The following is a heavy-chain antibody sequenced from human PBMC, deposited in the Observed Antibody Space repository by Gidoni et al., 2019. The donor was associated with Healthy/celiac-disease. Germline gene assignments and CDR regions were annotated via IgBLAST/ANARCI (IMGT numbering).Heavy chain of an antibody. CDR3: ATGANYAWYFDL. CDR1: GFTFSNAW. J-gene: IGHJ2*01. CDR2: IQSKTDGGTV. D-gene: IGHD3-16*01. V-gene: IGHV3-15*01. Sequence: EVQLVESGGGLVKPGGSLSLSCAASGFTFSNAWMSWVRQAPGKGLEWVGRIQSKTDGGTVDYAAPVKGRFTISRDDSKNMLYLQMNSLNTEDTAVFYCATGANYAWYFDLWGRGTLVTVSS.